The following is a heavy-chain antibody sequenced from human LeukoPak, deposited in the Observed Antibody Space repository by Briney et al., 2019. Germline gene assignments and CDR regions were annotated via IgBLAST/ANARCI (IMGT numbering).Heavy chain of an antibody. D-gene: IGHD4-17*01. CDR2: FHTSGST. V-gene: IGHV4-4*07. CDR3: ARDRYGDYGHDY. CDR1: GGSISTYY. J-gene: IGHJ4*02. Sequence: SETLSLTCTVSGGSISTYYWTWIRQPAGKGLEWIGRFHTSGSTIYNPSLKSRVTMSVDTSKNQLSLKLSSVTAADTAVYYCARDRYGDYGHDYWGQGTLVTVSS.